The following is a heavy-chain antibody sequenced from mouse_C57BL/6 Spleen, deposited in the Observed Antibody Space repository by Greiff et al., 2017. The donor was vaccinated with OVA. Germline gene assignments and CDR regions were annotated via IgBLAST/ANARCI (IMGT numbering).Heavy chain of an antibody. J-gene: IGHJ4*01. V-gene: IGHV5-9*01. CDR2: ISGGGGNT. CDR1: GFTFSSYT. CDR3: ARHEGRGAMDY. Sequence: EVQVVESGGGLVKPGGSLKLSCAASGFTFSSYTMSWVRQTPEKRLEWVATISGGGGNTYYPDSVKGRFTISRDNAKNTLYLQMSSLRSEDTALYYCARHEGRGAMDYWGQGTSVTGSS.